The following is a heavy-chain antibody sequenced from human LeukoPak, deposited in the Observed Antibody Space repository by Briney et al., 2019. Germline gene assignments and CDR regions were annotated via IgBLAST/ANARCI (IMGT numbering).Heavy chain of an antibody. D-gene: IGHD3-16*01. J-gene: IGHJ4*02. CDR3: ASRVAGRGVFYFDS. Sequence: SETLSLTCTVSGGSISSSSYYWSWIRQPPGKGLERIGYIFYSGSTNYSPSLKSRVTISVDMSKNQFSLKLSSVTAADTAVYYCASRVAGRGVFYFDSWGQGTLVTVSS. V-gene: IGHV4-61*05. CDR2: IFYSGST. CDR1: GGSISSSSYY.